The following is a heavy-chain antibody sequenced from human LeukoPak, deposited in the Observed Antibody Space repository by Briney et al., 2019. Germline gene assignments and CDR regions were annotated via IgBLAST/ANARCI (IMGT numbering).Heavy chain of an antibody. J-gene: IGHJ4*02. CDR2: IYHSGST. D-gene: IGHD1-26*01. CDR1: GYSISSGYY. V-gene: IGHV4-38-2*02. CDR3: ARRVGATNPYFDY. Sequence: SETLSLTCTVSGYSISSGYYCGWIRQPPGQRLEWIGSIYHSGSTYYNPSLKSRVTISVDTSKNQLSLKLSSVTAADTAVCYCARRVGATNPYFDYWGRGTLVTVSS.